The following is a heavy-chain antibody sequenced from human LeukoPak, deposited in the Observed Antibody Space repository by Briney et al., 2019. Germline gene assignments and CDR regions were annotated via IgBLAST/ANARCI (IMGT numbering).Heavy chain of an antibody. D-gene: IGHD1-1*01. CDR1: GGSISSGDYY. V-gene: IGHV4-30-4*01. CDR2: IYYSGST. CDR3: ARVERASPKILD. Sequence: SETLSLTCTVSGGSISSGDYYWSWIRQPPGKGLEWIGYIYYSGSTYYNPSLKSRVTISVDTSKNQFSLKLSSVTAADTAVYYCARVERASPKILDWGQGTLVTVSS. J-gene: IGHJ4*02.